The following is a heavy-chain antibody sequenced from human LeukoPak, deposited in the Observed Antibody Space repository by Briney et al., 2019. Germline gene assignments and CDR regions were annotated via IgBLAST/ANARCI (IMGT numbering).Heavy chain of an antibody. J-gene: IGHJ4*02. CDR3: ARVGKNGWDFDH. CDR2: INEGGNVK. D-gene: IGHD6-19*01. Sequence: GGSLRLSCAASGFTFSSYWMTWVRQAPGKGLEWVANINEGGNVKFYVDSVKGRFTISRDNTKISLYLQMYSLRAEDTAVYYCARVGKNGWDFDHWGQGTLVTVSS. V-gene: IGHV3-7*01. CDR1: GFTFSSYW.